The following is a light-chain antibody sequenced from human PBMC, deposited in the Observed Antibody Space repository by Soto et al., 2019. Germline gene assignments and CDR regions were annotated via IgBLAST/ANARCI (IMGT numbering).Light chain of an antibody. Sequence: QSVLTQPASVSGSPGQSITISCTGTSSDVGGYNYVSWYQQHPGKAPKLMIYDVSNRPSGVSNRFSGSKSGNTASLTISGLQAEDEADYYCTSYTGSRTPYVFGAGTKLTVL. CDR1: SSDVGGYNY. CDR3: TSYTGSRTPYV. J-gene: IGLJ1*01. V-gene: IGLV2-14*01. CDR2: DVS.